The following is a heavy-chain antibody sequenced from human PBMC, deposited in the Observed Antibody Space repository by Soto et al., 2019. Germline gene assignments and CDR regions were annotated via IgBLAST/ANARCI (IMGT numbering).Heavy chain of an antibody. J-gene: IGHJ4*02. CDR3: AREKPNCSSTSCPLDY. CDR2: IIPILGIA. D-gene: IGHD2-2*01. V-gene: IGHV1-69*08. Sequence: QVQLVQSGAEVKKPGSSVKVSCKASGGTFSSYTISWVRQAPGQGLEWMGRIIPILGIANYAQKYQGRVTITADKSTSTAYMELSSLRSEDTAVYYCAREKPNCSSTSCPLDYWGQGTLVTVSS. CDR1: GGTFSSYT.